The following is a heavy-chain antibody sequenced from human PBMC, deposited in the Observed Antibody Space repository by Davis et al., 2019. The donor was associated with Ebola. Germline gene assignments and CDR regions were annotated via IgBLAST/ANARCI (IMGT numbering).Heavy chain of an antibody. V-gene: IGHV4-39*01. J-gene: IGHJ4*02. CDR2: IYYSGST. Sequence: MPSETLSLTCTVSGGSISSSSYYWGWIRQPPGKGLEWIGSIYYSGSTYYNPSLKSRVTISVATSKNQFSLRLSSVTAADTAVYYCARHRGGYSYGSYFDYWGQGTLVTVSS. CDR3: ARHRGGYSYGSYFDY. CDR1: GGSISSSSYY. D-gene: IGHD5-18*01.